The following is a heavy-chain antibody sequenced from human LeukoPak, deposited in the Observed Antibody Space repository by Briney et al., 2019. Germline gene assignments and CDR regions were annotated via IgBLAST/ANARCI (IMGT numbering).Heavy chain of an antibody. V-gene: IGHV3-9*01. D-gene: IGHD6-13*01. CDR1: GFTFDDYA. CDR3: AKESFFSGSSWAKTYFDY. Sequence: PGGSLRLSCAASGFTFDDYAMHWVRQAPGKGLEWVSGISWNSGSIGYADSVKGRFTISRDNAKNSLYLQMNSLRAEDTALYYCAKESFFSGSSWAKTYFDYWGQGTLVTVSS. CDR2: ISWNSGSI. J-gene: IGHJ4*02.